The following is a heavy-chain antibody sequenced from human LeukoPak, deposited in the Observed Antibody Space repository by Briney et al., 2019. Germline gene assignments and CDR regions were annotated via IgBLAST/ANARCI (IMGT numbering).Heavy chain of an antibody. J-gene: IGHJ6*02. CDR3: ARDGGRYYDFWSGYYYYYGMDV. D-gene: IGHD3-3*01. CDR2: INHSGST. Sequence: KPSETLSLTCAVYGGSFSGYYWSWIRQPPGKGLEWIGEINHSGSTNYNPSLKSRVTISVDTSKNQFSLKLSSVTAADTAVYYCARDGGRYYDFWSGYYYYYGMDVWGQGTTVTVSS. V-gene: IGHV4-34*01. CDR1: GGSFSGYY.